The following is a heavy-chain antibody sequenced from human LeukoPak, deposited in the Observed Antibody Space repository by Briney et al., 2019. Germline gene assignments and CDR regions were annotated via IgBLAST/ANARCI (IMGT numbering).Heavy chain of an antibody. CDR3: ARDYVAADYYYGMDV. V-gene: IGHV3-64*01. D-gene: IGHD6-19*01. CDR2: ISKNGGST. J-gene: IGHJ6*02. Sequence: PGGSLRPSCAASGFTFSDYGVNWVRQAPGKGLEYVSAISKNGGSTYYANSVKGRFTISRDNSKNTLYLQMGSLRAEDMAVYYCARDYVAADYYYGMDVWGQGTTVTVSS. CDR1: GFTFSDYG.